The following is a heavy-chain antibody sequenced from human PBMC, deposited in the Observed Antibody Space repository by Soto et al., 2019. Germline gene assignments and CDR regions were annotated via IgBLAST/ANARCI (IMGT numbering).Heavy chain of an antibody. V-gene: IGHV3-53*01. J-gene: IGHJ6*02. D-gene: IGHD3-22*01. CDR2: IYSGGST. CDR3: ASSHPITTIASYYYYGMDV. CDR1: GFTVSSNY. Sequence: GGSLRLSCAASGFTVSSNYMSWVRQAPGKGLEWVSVIYSGGSTYYADSVKGRFTISRDNSKNTLYLQMNSLRAEDTAVYYCASSHPITTIASYYYYGMDVWGQGTTL.